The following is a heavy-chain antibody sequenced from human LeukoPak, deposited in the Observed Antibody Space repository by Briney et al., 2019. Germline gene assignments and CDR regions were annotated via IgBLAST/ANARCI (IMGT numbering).Heavy chain of an antibody. CDR2: ISSSSSYI. J-gene: IGHJ6*02. CDR3: ARRLVVVPAVKYYYGMDV. Sequence: GGSLRLSCAASGFTFSSYSMTWVRQAPGKGLEWVSSISSSSSYIYYADSVKGRFTISRDNAKNSLYLQMNSLRAEDTAVYYCARRLVVVPAVKYYYGMDVWGQGTTDTVSS. V-gene: IGHV3-21*01. CDR1: GFTFSSYS. D-gene: IGHD2-2*01.